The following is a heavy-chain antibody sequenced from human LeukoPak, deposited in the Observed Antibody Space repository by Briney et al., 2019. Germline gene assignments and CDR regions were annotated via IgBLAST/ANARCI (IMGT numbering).Heavy chain of an antibody. D-gene: IGHD5-18*01. CDR3: ARGIPPRAYFDY. CDR2: NYYSGST. Sequence: SETLSLTCTVSGGSISSSSYYWGWIRQPPGKGLEWIGSNYYSGSTYYNPSLKSRVTISVDTSKNQFSLKLSSVTAADTAVYYCARGIPPRAYFDYWGQGTLVTVSS. CDR1: GGSISSSSYY. V-gene: IGHV4-39*07. J-gene: IGHJ4*02.